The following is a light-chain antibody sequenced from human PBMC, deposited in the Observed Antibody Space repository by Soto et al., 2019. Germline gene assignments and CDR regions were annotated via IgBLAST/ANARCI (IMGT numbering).Light chain of an antibody. V-gene: IGKV4-1*01. CDR3: QQYYPTPLT. CDR2: WAS. Sequence: DIVMTQSPDSLAVSLGERATINCKSSQSVLYSSNHQNYLAWYQQKPGQPPQLLIYWASTRESGVPDRFSGSGSGTDFTLNISSLQAEDVAVYYCQQYYPTPLTVGGGTKVEIK. CDR1: QSVLYSSNHQNY. J-gene: IGKJ4*01.